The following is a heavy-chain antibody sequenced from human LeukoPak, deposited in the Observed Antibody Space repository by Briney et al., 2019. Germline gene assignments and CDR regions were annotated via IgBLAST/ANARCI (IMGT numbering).Heavy chain of an antibody. V-gene: IGHV1-2*02. J-gene: IGHJ4*02. CDR1: GYTFTGYY. CDR2: INPNSGGT. CDR3: ARGNSPRAMVRGGHIDY. D-gene: IGHD3-10*01. Sequence: GASVKVSCKASGYTFTGYYMHWVRQAPGQGLEWMGWINPNSGGTNYAQKFQGRVTMTRDTSISTAYMELSRLRSDDTAVYYCARGNSPRAMVRGGHIDYWGQGTLVTVSS.